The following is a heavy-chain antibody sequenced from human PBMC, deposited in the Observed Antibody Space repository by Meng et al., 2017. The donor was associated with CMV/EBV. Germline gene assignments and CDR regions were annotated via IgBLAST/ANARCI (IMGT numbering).Heavy chain of an antibody. D-gene: IGHD2-2*01. CDR2: ISADNGKT. Sequence: ASVTVSCQASGYSFTTYAIPWVRQAPGQGLEWMGWISADNGKTNYAQNLQGRLTMTTDTSTSTAYMELRSLRSDDTAVYYCARDLFVVVPADYGMDVWGQGTTVTVSS. V-gene: IGHV1-18*01. CDR1: GYSFTTYA. J-gene: IGHJ6*02. CDR3: ARDLFVVVPADYGMDV.